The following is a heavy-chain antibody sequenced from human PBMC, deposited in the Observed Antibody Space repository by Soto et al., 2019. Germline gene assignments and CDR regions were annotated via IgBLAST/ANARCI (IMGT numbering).Heavy chain of an antibody. CDR3: ARGLRYCSSTSCYLRQDYYYYLDV. CDR1: DGSISGYY. J-gene: IGHJ6*03. V-gene: IGHV4-34*01. D-gene: IGHD2-2*01. Sequence: SHNCGVGDGSISGYYSSWIRQPPGKGLEWIGEINHSGSTNYNPSLKSRVTISVDTSKNQFSLKLSSVTAADTAVYYWARGLRYCSSTSCYLRQDYYYYLDVRGKGTTVTVSS. CDR2: INHSGST.